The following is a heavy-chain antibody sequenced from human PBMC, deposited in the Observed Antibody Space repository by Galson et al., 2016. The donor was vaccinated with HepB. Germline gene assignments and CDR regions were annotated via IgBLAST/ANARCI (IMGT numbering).Heavy chain of an antibody. D-gene: IGHD2-15*01. CDR2: INFNSGDT. V-gene: IGHV1-2*02. CDR3: ARGLVVVAAAHGMDV. CDR1: GYTFIDYY. Sequence: SVKVSRKALGYTFIDYYVYWVRQAPGQGLEWMGWINFNSGDTKFAQKFQGRVTMTRDTSITTAYMELSRLRSDDTAVYYCARGLVVVAAAHGMDVWGKGTTVTVSS. J-gene: IGHJ6*04.